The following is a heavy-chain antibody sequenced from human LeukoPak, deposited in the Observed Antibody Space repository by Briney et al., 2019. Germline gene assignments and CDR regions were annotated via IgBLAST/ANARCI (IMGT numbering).Heavy chain of an antibody. CDR1: GFTFSSYA. V-gene: IGHV3-30*04. J-gene: IGHJ4*02. CDR2: ISYDGSNK. D-gene: IGHD6-13*01. CDR3: ARDPAADG. Sequence: GGSLRLSCAASGFTFSSYAMHWVRQAPGKGLEWVAVISYDGSNKYYADSVKGRFTISRDNSKNTLYLQMNSLRAEDTAVYYCARDPAADGWGQGTLVTVSS.